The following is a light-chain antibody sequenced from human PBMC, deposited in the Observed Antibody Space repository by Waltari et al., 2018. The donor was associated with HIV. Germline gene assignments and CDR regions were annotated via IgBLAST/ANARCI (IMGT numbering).Light chain of an antibody. CDR2: DVT. Sequence: QAALTQPPVVPGSRRHPITITCTDATNHFGGYNHLSWYQQHPGKAPKLMIYDVTNRPSGVSNRFSGSRSGNTASLTISGLQAEDEADYYCSSYTSSSTPVVFGGGTKLTVL. CDR1: TNHFGGYNH. J-gene: IGLJ2*01. CDR3: SSYTSSSTPVV. V-gene: IGLV2-14*01.